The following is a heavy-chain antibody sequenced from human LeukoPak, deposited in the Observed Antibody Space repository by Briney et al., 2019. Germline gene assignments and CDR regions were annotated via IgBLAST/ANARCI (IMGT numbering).Heavy chain of an antibody. CDR1: GGSISSGGYY. CDR3: ARDRSVTGTTFYWFDP. V-gene: IGHV4-30-2*01. J-gene: IGHJ5*02. Sequence: PSETLSLTCTVSGGSISSGGYYWSWIRQPPGKGLEWIGYIYHSGSTYYNPSLKSRVTISVDRSKNQFSLKLSSVAAADTAVYYCARDRSVTGTTFYWFDPWGQGTLVTVSS. D-gene: IGHD1-7*01. CDR2: IYHSGST.